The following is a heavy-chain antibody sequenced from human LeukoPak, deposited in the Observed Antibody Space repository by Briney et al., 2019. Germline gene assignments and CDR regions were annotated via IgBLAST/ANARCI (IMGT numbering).Heavy chain of an antibody. Sequence: GGSLRLSCAASGFTFSSYSMNWVRQAPGKGLEWVSSISSSSSYIYYADSVKGRFTISRDNAKNSLYLQMNSLRAEDTAVYYCARDRSPYDNSGPEYFQHWGQGTLVTVSS. D-gene: IGHD3-22*01. J-gene: IGHJ1*01. CDR3: ARDRSPYDNSGPEYFQH. CDR1: GFTFSSYS. CDR2: ISSSSSYI. V-gene: IGHV3-21*01.